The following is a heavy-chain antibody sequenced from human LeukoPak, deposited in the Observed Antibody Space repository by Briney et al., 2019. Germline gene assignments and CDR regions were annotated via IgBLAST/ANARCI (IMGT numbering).Heavy chain of an antibody. CDR3: ARPTNCGGDCYSTPDAFDI. CDR1: GGSISSSSYY. CDR2: IYYSGST. Sequence: SETLSLTRTVSGGSISSSSYYWGWIRQPPGKGLEWIGSIYYSGSTYYNPSLKSRVTISVDTSKNQFSLKLSSVTAADTAVYYRARPTNCGGDCYSTPDAFDIWGQGTMVTVSS. V-gene: IGHV4-39*01. J-gene: IGHJ3*02. D-gene: IGHD2-21*01.